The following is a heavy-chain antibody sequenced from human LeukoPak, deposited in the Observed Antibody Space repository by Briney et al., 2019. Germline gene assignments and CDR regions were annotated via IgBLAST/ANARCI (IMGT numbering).Heavy chain of an antibody. V-gene: IGHV3-30*18. CDR1: GFTFSSYG. D-gene: IGHD4-17*01. CDR2: ISYEGSNK. J-gene: IGHJ4*02. CDR3: AKDTPSGYGDYAYGYFDY. Sequence: PGRSLRLSCAASGFTFSSYGMHWARQTPGKGLEWVAIISYEGSNKNYADSVKGRFIISRDNSKNTLYLQMNSLRAEDTAVYYCAKDTPSGYGDYAYGYFDYWGQGSLVTVSS.